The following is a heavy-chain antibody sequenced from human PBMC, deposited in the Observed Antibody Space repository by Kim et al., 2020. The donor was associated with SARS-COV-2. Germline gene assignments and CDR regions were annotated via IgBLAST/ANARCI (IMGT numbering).Heavy chain of an antibody. J-gene: IGHJ5*02. CDR2: IHPDDSDT. Sequence: GESLKISCKASGYTFTDYWIGWVRQMPGKGLEWMGIIHPDDSDTAYSPSFRGQVTISVDKSVNTVYLQWSSLKASDTAMYYCARRPNAYNFFIGYCQDNWFAPWGQGTLVVVSS. CDR1: GYTFTDYW. CDR3: ARRPNAYNFFIGYCQDNWFAP. V-gene: IGHV5-51*01. D-gene: IGHD1-1*01.